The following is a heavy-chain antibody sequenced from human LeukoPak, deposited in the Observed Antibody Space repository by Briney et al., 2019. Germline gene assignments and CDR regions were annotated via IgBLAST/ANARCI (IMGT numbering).Heavy chain of an antibody. D-gene: IGHD4-17*01. CDR3: ANTWGNYDYGDYVRQAGMDV. V-gene: IGHV3-30*18. CDR2: ISYDGSNK. J-gene: IGHJ6*02. CDR1: GFTFSSYG. Sequence: GGSLRLSCAASGFTFSSYGMHWVRQAPGKGLEWVAVISYDGSNKYYADSVKGRFTISRDNSKNTLYLQMNSLRAEDTAVYYCANTWGNYDYGDYVRQAGMDVWGQGTTVTVSS.